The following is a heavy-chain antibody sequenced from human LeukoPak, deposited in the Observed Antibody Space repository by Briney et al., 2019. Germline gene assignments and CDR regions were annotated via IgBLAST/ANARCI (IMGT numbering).Heavy chain of an antibody. CDR1: GFTFNDYT. D-gene: IGHD6-19*01. V-gene: IGHV3-30*18. Sequence: GGSLRLSCAASGFTFNDYTMTWVRQAPGKGLEWVAVISYDGSNKYYADSVKGRFTISRDNSKNTLYLQMNSLRAEDTAVYYCAKDIEEWLVKGGGCFDYWGQGTLVTVSS. CDR3: AKDIEEWLVKGGGCFDY. CDR2: ISYDGSNK. J-gene: IGHJ4*02.